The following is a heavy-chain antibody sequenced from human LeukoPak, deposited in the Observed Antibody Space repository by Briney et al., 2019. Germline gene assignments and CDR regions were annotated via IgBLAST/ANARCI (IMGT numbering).Heavy chain of an antibody. J-gene: IGHJ4*02. CDR1: GFTFSSYA. Sequence: GGSLTLSCAASGFTFSSYAMSWVRQAAGRGLEWVSAISGSGGSTYYADSVKGRFTISRDNSKNTLYLQMNSLRAEDTAVYYCAKEARPMVRGANIDYWGQGTLVTVSS. D-gene: IGHD3-10*01. CDR3: AKEARPMVRGANIDY. CDR2: ISGSGGST. V-gene: IGHV3-23*01.